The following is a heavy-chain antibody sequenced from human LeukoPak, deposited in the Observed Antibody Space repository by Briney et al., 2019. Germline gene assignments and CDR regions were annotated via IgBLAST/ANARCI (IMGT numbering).Heavy chain of an antibody. CDR3: AREDSYGYAGWFDP. CDR2: ISASGGST. D-gene: IGHD5-18*01. V-gene: IGHV3-23*01. CDR1: GFTFSSYA. J-gene: IGHJ5*02. Sequence: GGSLRLSCAASGFTFSSYAMSWVRQAPGKGLEWVSTISASGGSTYYADSVKGRFTISRDNSKNTLYLQMNSLRAEDTAVYYCAREDSYGYAGWFDPWGQGTLVTVSS.